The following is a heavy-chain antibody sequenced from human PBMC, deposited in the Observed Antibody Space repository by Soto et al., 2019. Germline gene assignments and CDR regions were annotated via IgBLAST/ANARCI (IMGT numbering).Heavy chain of an antibody. V-gene: IGHV3-23*01. D-gene: IGHD2-2*01. CDR2: ISASGGRT. CDR3: AKDHLPEGDYYYGVDV. CDR1: GFTFNTYA. J-gene: IGHJ6*02. Sequence: GGSLRLSCSASGFTFNTYAMSWVRQAPGRRLEWVSTISASGGRTYYADSVRGRFTVSRDNSQNTLRLHMDSLRAEDTALYYCAKDHLPEGDYYYGVDVWGQGTTVTVSS.